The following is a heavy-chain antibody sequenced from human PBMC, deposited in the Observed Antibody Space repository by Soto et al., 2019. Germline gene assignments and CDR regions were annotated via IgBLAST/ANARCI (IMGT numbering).Heavy chain of an antibody. CDR1: GFSLSTSGAG. V-gene: IGHV2-5*01. CDR2: IFWNDNK. D-gene: IGHD6-13*01. CDR3: AHDIAAAFAY. Sequence: SGRTLVNPTQTLTLTCTFSGFSLSTSGAGVGWIRQPPGEALEWLALIFWNDNKRYSPSLKSRLTITKDTSKSQVVLTLTNMDPVDTATYYCAHDIAAAFAYWGQGTLVTVSS. J-gene: IGHJ4*02.